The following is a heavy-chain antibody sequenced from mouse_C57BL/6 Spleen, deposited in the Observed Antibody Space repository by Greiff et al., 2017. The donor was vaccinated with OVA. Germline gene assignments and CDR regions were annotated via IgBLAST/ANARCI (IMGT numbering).Heavy chain of an antibody. CDR2: IDPSDSET. Sequence: QVQLQQPGAELVRPGSSVKLSCKASGYTFTSYWMHWVKQRPIQGLEWIGNIDPSDSETHYNQKFKDKATLTVDKSSSTAYMQLSSLTSEDSAVYYCAREGYYDGSSLAWFAYWGQGTLVTVSA. V-gene: IGHV1-52*01. J-gene: IGHJ3*01. CDR1: GYTFTSYW. D-gene: IGHD1-1*01. CDR3: AREGYYDGSSLAWFAY.